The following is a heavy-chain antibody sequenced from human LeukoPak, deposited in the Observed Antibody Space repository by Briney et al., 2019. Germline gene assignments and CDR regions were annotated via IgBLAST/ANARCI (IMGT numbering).Heavy chain of an antibody. Sequence: SETLSLTCTVSGGSISTQYWSWIRQPPGKGLEWIGYIYYSGSTNYNPSLKSRVTISVDTSKNQFSLKLSSVTAADTAVYYCARGHYYGSGRLMDVWGQGTTVTVSS. V-gene: IGHV4-59*11. D-gene: IGHD3-10*01. CDR2: IYYSGST. CDR3: ARGHYYGSGRLMDV. CDR1: GGSISTQY. J-gene: IGHJ6*02.